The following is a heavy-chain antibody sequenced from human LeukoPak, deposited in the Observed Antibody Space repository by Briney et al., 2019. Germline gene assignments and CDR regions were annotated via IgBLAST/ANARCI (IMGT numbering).Heavy chain of an antibody. CDR1: GFTFSGSA. D-gene: IGHD1-26*01. J-gene: IGHJ5*02. CDR2: INKKDKGYATAT. CDR3: TRDSGTYNWFDP. Sequence: GGSLRLSCAASGFTFSGSAIHWVRQSSGKGLEWVGQINKKDKGYATATAYAASVKGRFTISRDDSINTAYLQMKSLKPEDTALYYCTRDSGTYNWFDPWGQGTLVTVSS. V-gene: IGHV3-73*01.